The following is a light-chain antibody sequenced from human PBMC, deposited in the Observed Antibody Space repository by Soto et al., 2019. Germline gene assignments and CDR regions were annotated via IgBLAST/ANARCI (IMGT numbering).Light chain of an antibody. CDR1: SSNIGVKT. J-gene: IGLJ1*01. V-gene: IGLV1-44*01. CDR2: RSD. Sequence: QSVLTQPPSVSGTPGQRVTISCSGSSSNIGVKTVNWYQQFPGSAPKLLIFRSDQRPSGGPDRFSGSKSGTSASLAISGLQSEDEADYYCSAWDDSLNGRVFGTGTKVTVL. CDR3: SAWDDSLNGRV.